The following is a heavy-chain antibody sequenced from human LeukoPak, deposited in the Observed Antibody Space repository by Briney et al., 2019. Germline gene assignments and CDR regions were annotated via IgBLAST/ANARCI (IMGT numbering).Heavy chain of an antibody. CDR3: AGGGYYGSGNDFRFDP. Sequence: SETLSLTCTVSGGSISSYYWSWIRQPPGKGLEWIGYIYYSGSTNYKPSLKSRVTISVDTSKNQFSLKLSSVTAADTAVYYCAGGGYYGSGNDFRFDPWGQGTLVTVSS. CDR1: GGSISSYY. V-gene: IGHV4-59*01. D-gene: IGHD3-10*01. CDR2: IYYSGST. J-gene: IGHJ5*02.